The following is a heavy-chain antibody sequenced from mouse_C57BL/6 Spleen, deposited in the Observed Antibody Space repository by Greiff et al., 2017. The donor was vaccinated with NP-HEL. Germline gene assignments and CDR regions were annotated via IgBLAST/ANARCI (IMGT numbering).Heavy chain of an antibody. D-gene: IGHD1-1*01. V-gene: IGHV1-52*01. CDR1: GYTFTSYW. J-gene: IGHJ3*01. CDR3: ARVGTYGSSPWFAY. CDR2: IDPSDSET. Sequence: VQLQQPGAELVRPGSSVKLSCKASGYTFTSYWMHWVKQRPIQGLEWIGNIDPSDSETHYNQKFKDKATLTVDKSSSTAYMQLSSLTSEDSAVYDCARVGTYGSSPWFAYWGQGTLVTVSA.